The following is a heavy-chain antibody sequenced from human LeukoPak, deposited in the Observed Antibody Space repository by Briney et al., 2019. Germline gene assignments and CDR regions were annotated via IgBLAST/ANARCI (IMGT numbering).Heavy chain of an antibody. Sequence: SVKVSCKASGGTFSSYAISWVRQAPGQGLEWMGGIIPIFGTANYAQKFQGRVTITADESTSTAYMELSSLRSEDTAVYYCARYRIPKDLYYYYGMDVWGQGTTVTVSS. CDR2: IIPIFGTA. J-gene: IGHJ6*02. D-gene: IGHD1-26*01. V-gene: IGHV1-69*13. CDR1: GGTFSSYA. CDR3: ARYRIPKDLYYYYGMDV.